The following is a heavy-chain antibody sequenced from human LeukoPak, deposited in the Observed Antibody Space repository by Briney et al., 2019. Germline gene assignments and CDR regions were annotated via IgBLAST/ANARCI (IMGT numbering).Heavy chain of an antibody. D-gene: IGHD6-13*01. J-gene: IGHJ4*02. CDR2: IYYSGST. V-gene: IGHV4-39*01. CDR3: ARHSGPYGSSWFDY. Sequence: SETLSLTRTVSGDSISSSSYYWGWIRQPPGKGLEWIGSIYYSGSTYYNPSLKSRVTISVDTSKNQFSLKLSSVAAADTAVYYCARHSGPYGSSWFDYWGQGTLVTVSS. CDR1: GDSISSSSYY.